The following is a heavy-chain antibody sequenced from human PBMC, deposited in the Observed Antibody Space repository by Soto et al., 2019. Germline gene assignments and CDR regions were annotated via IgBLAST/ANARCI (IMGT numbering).Heavy chain of an antibody. CDR1: GFTFSSYG. D-gene: IGHD2-21*02. V-gene: IGHV3-30*18. J-gene: IGHJ4*02. Sequence: GGSLRLSCAASGFTFSSYGMHWVRQAPGKGLEWVAVISYDGSNKYYADSVKGRFTISRDNSKNTLYLQMNSLRAEDTAVYYCAKDQEVVVTAIEDSQFDYWGQGTLVTVSS. CDR3: AKDQEVVVTAIEDSQFDY. CDR2: ISYDGSNK.